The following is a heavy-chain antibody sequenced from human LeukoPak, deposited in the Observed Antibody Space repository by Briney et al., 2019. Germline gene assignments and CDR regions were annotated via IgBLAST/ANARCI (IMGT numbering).Heavy chain of an antibody. D-gene: IGHD6-6*01. Sequence: GASVKVSCKASGYTFTGYYMHWVRQAPGQGLEWMGRINPNSGGTNYAQKFQGRVTMTRDTSISTAYMELSSLRSEDTAVYYCARSSGIAARPDDFDYWGQGTLVTVSS. J-gene: IGHJ4*02. CDR2: INPNSGGT. V-gene: IGHV1-2*06. CDR1: GYTFTGYY. CDR3: ARSSGIAARPDDFDY.